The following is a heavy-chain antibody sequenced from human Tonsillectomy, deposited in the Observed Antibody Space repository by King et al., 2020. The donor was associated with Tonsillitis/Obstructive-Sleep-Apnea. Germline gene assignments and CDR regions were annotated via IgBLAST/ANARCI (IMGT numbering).Heavy chain of an antibody. CDR1: GFTFDDYG. J-gene: IGHJ4*02. Sequence: VQLVESGGNVVRPGGSLRLSCAASGFTFDDYGMSWVRQAPGKGLEWVSGSNWNGDTADYADSVKGRFTISRDNAYNSLYLQMNSLRAEDTALYYCAKNFGDPEYWGQGTLVTVSS. D-gene: IGHD4-17*01. CDR2: SNWNGDTA. V-gene: IGHV3-20*04. CDR3: AKNFGDPEY.